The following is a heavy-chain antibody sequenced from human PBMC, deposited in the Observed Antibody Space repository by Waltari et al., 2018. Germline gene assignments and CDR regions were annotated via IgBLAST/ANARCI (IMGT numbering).Heavy chain of an antibody. CDR1: GGSFSSYY. J-gene: IGHJ5*02. V-gene: IGHV4-34*02. CDR3: ARLYGELATRSTWWFDP. Sequence: QVQLQQWGAGLLKPSETLSLTCAVYGGSFSSYYWSWIRQPPGKGLEWIGEINHGGSTHDNPALKSRVSIAVDTSKNQFSLKLTSLTAADTAVYYCARLYGELATRSTWWFDPWGQGTLVTVSS. D-gene: IGHD3-10*01. CDR2: INHGGST.